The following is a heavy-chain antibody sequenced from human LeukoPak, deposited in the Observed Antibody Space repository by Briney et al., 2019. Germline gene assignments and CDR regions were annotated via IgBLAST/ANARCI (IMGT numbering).Heavy chain of an antibody. CDR1: GASIRSYY. J-gene: IGHJ5*02. CDR2: IYHTWST. D-gene: IGHD3-3*01. Sequence: PSETLSLTCSVSGASIRSYYWSWIRQPPKNGLEWIGYIYHTWSTNYSPSLNSRVTMSVDTSKNEFSLKLSSVTAADTAVYYCARQSRLVIFGVANHWFDPWSQGTLVTVSS. CDR3: ARQSRLVIFGVANHWFDP. V-gene: IGHV4-59*08.